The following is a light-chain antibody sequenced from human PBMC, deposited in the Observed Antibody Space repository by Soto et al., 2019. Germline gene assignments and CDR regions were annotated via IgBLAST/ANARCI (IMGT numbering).Light chain of an antibody. CDR3: AAWDDSLNGVV. Sequence: QAVVTQPPSASGNPGQRVTISCSGSSSNIGSNSVNWYQQLPGTAPKLLMYSSNQRPSGVPDRFSGSKSGTSASLAISGLQSEDEADYYCAAWDDSLNGVVFGGGTKLTVL. V-gene: IGLV1-44*01. J-gene: IGLJ2*01. CDR2: SSN. CDR1: SSNIGSNS.